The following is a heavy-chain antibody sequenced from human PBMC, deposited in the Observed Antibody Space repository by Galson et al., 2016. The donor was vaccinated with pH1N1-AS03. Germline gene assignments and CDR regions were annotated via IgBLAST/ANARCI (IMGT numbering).Heavy chain of an antibody. D-gene: IGHD3-22*01. CDR1: GFTFSNYA. J-gene: IGHJ3*01. Sequence: SLRLSCAASGFTFSNYAMTWVRQAQGKGLEWVSSISGSGGSTDYADSVRDRFSIYRDNSKNTLFLQMNRLRADDTAVYYCAKKFYYDSSGHHLDVADVWGQGTAVTVSS. V-gene: IGHV3-23*01. CDR2: ISGSGGST. CDR3: AKKFYYDSSGHHLDVADV.